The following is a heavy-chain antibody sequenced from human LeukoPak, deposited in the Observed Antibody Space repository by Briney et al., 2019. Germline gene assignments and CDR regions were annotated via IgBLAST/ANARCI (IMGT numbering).Heavy chain of an antibody. CDR1: GYSFTNYW. D-gene: IGHD1-26*01. Sequence: GESLKISCKGSGYSFTNYWISWGRQMPGKGLEWMGRIDPSDSYTSYSPSFQGHVTFSADKSISTAYLQWSSLKASDTAMYYCARQTVSVSGALTYYYYGLDVWGQGTTVTVSS. J-gene: IGHJ6*02. CDR2: IDPSDSYT. V-gene: IGHV5-10-1*01. CDR3: ARQTVSVSGALTYYYYGLDV.